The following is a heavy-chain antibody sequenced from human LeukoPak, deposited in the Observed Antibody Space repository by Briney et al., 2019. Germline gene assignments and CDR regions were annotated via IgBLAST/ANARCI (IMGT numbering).Heavy chain of an antibody. J-gene: IGHJ3*02. CDR1: GGSISSGDYY. Sequence: SETLSLTCTVSGGSISSGDYYWSWIRRPPGKGLEWIGYIYYSGSTYYNPSLKSRVTISVDTSKNQFSLKLSSVTAADTAVYYCARARTEYYYDSSGCAFDIWGQGTMVSVSS. CDR3: ARARTEYYYDSSGCAFDI. V-gene: IGHV4-30-4*01. CDR2: IYYSGST. D-gene: IGHD3-22*01.